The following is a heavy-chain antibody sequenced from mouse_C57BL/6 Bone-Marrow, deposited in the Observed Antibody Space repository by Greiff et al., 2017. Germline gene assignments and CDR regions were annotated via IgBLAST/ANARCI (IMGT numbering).Heavy chain of an antibody. V-gene: IGHV1-82*01. J-gene: IGHJ4*01. D-gene: IGHD1-1*01. CDR1: GYAFSSSC. Sequence: QVQLQQSGPELVKPGASVKISCTASGYAFSSSCMNWVKQRPGKGLEWIGRIYPGDGDTNYTGKFKGKATLTADKSSSTAYLQLSSLTSEDTAVYFCANYGPYAMDYWGQGTSVTVSS. CDR3: ANYGPYAMDY. CDR2: IYPGDGDT.